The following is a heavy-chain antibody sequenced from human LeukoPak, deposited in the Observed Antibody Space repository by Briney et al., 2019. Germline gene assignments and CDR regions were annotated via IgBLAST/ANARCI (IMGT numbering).Heavy chain of an antibody. CDR3: ARSGSRLLDY. CDR1: GFTFSSYE. J-gene: IGHJ4*02. CDR2: ISSSGSTI. Sequence: GGSLRLSCAASGFTFSSYEMNWVRQAPGKGLEWVSYISSSGSTIYYADSVKGRFTISRDNAKNSLYLQMNSLRAEDTAVYYCARSGSRLLDYWGQGTLVTVSS. D-gene: IGHD3-10*01. V-gene: IGHV3-48*03.